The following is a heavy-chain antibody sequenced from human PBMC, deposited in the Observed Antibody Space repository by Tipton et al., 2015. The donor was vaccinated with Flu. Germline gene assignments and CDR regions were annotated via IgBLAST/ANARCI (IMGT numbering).Heavy chain of an antibody. D-gene: IGHD3-10*01. V-gene: IGHV4-34*01. J-gene: IGHJ3*02. CDR1: GGSFSGYY. Sequence: TLSLTCAVYGGSFSGYYWSWIRQPPGKGLEWIGEINHRGSTNYNPSLKSRVTISVDTSKNQFSLKLSSVTAADTAVYYCARGYYYGSGSYKLDIWGQGTMVTVSS. CDR3: ARGYYYGSGSYKLDI. CDR2: INHRGST.